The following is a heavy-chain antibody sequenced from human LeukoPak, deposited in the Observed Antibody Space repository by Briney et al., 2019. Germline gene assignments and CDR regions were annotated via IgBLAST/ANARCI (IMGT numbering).Heavy chain of an antibody. V-gene: IGHV1-2*02. CDR2: INPNSGGT. CDR3: ARGREFHYYYHYMDV. D-gene: IGHD3-10*01. Sequence: GASVKVSCKASGYTFTGYYMHWVRQAPGQGLEWMGWINPNSGGTNYAQKFQGRVTMTRDTSISTAYMELSRLRSDDTAVYYCARGREFHYYYHYMDVWGKGTTVTVSS. J-gene: IGHJ6*03. CDR1: GYTFTGYY.